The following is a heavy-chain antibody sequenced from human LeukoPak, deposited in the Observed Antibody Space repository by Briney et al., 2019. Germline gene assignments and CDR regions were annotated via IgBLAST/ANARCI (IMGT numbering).Heavy chain of an antibody. CDR2: ISSGSSYI. CDR1: GFTFSTYT. J-gene: IGHJ4*02. D-gene: IGHD2-15*01. Sequence: GGSLRLSCAASGFTFSTYTMNWVRQAPGKGLEWVSYISSGSSYIDYADSVKGRFTISRDNTKNSLYLQMNSLRAEDTAVYYCARDDCSGGRCHRRFDYWGQGTLVTVSS. V-gene: IGHV3-21*01. CDR3: ARDDCSGGRCHRRFDY.